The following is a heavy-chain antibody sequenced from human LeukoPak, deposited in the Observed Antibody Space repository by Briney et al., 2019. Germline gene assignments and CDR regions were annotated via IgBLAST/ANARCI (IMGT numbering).Heavy chain of an antibody. V-gene: IGHV4-34*01. CDR2: INHSGST. J-gene: IGHJ4*02. D-gene: IGHD6-6*01. CDR1: GGSFSGYY. Sequence: SETLSLTCAVYGGSFSGYYWSWIRQPPGKGLEWIGEINHSGSTNYNPSLKSRVTISVDTSKTQFSLKLSSVTAADTAVYYCAVRIAARPFDYWGQGTLVTVSS. CDR3: AVRIAARPFDY.